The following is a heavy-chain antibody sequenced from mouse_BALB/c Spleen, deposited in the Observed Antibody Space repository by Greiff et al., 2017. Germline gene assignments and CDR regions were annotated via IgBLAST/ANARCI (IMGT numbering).Heavy chain of an antibody. Sequence: QLQQFGTVLARPGASAKMSCKASGYTFTSYWMHWVKQRPGQGPEWIGAIYPGNSDTSYNQKFKGKAKLTAVTSTSTAYMEPGSLTNEDSAVYYCTRYATGFDYWGQGTTLTVSS. J-gene: IGHJ2*01. CDR2: IYPGNSDT. CDR3: TRYATGFDY. D-gene: IGHD6-1*01. CDR1: GYTFTSYW. V-gene: IGHV1-5*01.